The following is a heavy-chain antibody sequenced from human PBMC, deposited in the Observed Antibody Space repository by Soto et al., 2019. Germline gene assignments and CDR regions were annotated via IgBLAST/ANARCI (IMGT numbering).Heavy chain of an antibody. J-gene: IGHJ3*02. CDR3: ARDLSMITFGGVIVMGAFDI. D-gene: IGHD3-16*02. Sequence: QVQLVQSGAEVKKPGSSVKVSCKASGGTFSSYTISWVRQAPGQGLEWMGRIIPILGIANYAQKFQGRVTISADKSRSTAYMELSSLRSEDTAVYYCARDLSMITFGGVIVMGAFDIWGEETMVTVSS. V-gene: IGHV1-69*08. CDR2: IIPILGIA. CDR1: GGTFSSYT.